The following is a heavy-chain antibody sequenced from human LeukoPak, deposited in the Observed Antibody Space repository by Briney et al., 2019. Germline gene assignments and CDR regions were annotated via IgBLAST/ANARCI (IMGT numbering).Heavy chain of an antibody. CDR2: IIPIFGTA. J-gene: IGHJ5*02. CDR3: ARDYPRGYSFEDWFDP. V-gene: IGHV1-69*13. D-gene: IGHD5-18*01. Sequence: SVKVSCKASGGTFSSYAISWVRQAPGQGLEWMGGIIPIFGTANYAQKFQGRVTITADESTSTAYMELSSLRSEDTAVYYCARDYPRGYSFEDWFDPWGQGTLVTVSS. CDR1: GGTFSSYA.